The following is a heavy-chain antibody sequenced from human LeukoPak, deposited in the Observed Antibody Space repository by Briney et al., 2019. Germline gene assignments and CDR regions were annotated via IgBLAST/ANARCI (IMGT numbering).Heavy chain of an antibody. V-gene: IGHV3-74*01. CDR2: INSDGSST. CDR3: ARVGFSYGYYSAFDY. Sequence: GTLRLSCAASGFTFSSYCMHWVRQAPGKGLVWVSRINSDGSSTSYADSVKGRFTISRDNAKNTLYLQMNSLRAEDTAVYYCARVGFSYGYYSAFDYWGQGTLVTVSS. J-gene: IGHJ4*02. CDR1: GFTFSSYC. D-gene: IGHD5-18*01.